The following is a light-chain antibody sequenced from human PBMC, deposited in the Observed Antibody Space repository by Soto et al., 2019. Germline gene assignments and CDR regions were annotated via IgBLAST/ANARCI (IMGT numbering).Light chain of an antibody. CDR3: QQYNSYPWT. CDR1: QTISSY. V-gene: IGKV1-5*01. J-gene: IGKJ1*01. CDR2: DAS. Sequence: IRMPQSPSSFSASTGDRVTITCGASQTISSYLNWYQQKPGKAPKLLIYDASSLESGVPSRFSGSGSGTEFTLTISSLQPDDFATYYCQQYNSYPWTFGQGTKVDIK.